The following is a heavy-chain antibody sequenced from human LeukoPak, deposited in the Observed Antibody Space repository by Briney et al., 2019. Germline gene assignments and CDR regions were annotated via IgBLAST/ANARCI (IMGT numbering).Heavy chain of an antibody. D-gene: IGHD3-9*01. Sequence: GGSLRLSCAASGFTFSSYAMHWVRQAPGKGLEWVAVISYDGSNKYYTDSVKGRFTISRDNSKNTLYLQMNSLRAEDTAVYYCARPETYYDILTGYYLPGIDYWGQGTLVTVSS. V-gene: IGHV3-30*04. CDR2: ISYDGSNK. CDR1: GFTFSSYA. J-gene: IGHJ4*02. CDR3: ARPETYYDILTGYYLPGIDY.